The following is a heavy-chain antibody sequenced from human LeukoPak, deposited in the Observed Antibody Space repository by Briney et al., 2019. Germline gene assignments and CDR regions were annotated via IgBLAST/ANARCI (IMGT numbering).Heavy chain of an antibody. V-gene: IGHV4-4*07. CDR3: ARDLSSRSGDCSNTNCYVGAFDI. Sequence: SETLSLTCTVSGGSISSYYWSWIRQPAGKGLEWIGRIYTSGSTNYNPSLKSRVTMPVDTSKNQFSLKLRSVTAADTAVYYCARDLSSRSGDCSNTNCYVGAFDIWGQGTMVTVSS. CDR2: IYTSGST. D-gene: IGHD2-2*01. CDR1: GGSISSYY. J-gene: IGHJ3*02.